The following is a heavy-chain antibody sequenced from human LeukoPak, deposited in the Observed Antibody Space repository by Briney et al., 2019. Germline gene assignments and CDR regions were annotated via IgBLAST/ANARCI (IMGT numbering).Heavy chain of an antibody. CDR1: GGSISSSSYY. CDR3: ARDLGVPTGHFDY. D-gene: IGHD2-8*01. V-gene: IGHV4-39*07. Sequence: SETLSLTCTVSGGSISSSSYYWGWIRQPPGKGLEWIGSIYYSGSTYYNPSLKSRVTISVDTSKNQFSLKLSSVTAADTAVYYCARDLGVPTGHFDYWGQGTLVTVSS. J-gene: IGHJ4*02. CDR2: IYYSGST.